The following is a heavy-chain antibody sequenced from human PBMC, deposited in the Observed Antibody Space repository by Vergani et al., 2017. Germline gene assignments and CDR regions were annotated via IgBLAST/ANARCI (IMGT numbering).Heavy chain of an antibody. CDR1: GDSIRGTNW. V-gene: IGHV4-4*01. J-gene: IGHJ4*02. CDR3: ARSANYYLHSRDHPRDYYFDY. Sequence: QVQLQESGPGLVKPPGTLSLTCTVSGDSIRGTNWWTWVRQSPGKGLEWIGEIYYDGSTNYKPSLKSRVSISVDKSKKQFSLHLSSVTAADTAVYLCARSANYYLHSRDHPRDYYFDYWGRGTLVTVSS. D-gene: IGHD3-22*01. CDR2: IYYDGST.